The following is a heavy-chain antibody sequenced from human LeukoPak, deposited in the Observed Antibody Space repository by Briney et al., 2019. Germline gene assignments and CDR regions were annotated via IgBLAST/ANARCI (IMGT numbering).Heavy chain of an antibody. CDR2: LFPSGST. J-gene: IGHJ5*02. D-gene: IGHD5-12*01. CDR3: ARVGYGAFDP. CDR1: GGSITSDGFY. V-gene: IGHV4-61*02. Sequence: SETLSLTCTVSGGSITSDGFYWNWVRQPAGRGLEWIGRLFPSGSTRYNPSLNGRVTISVDTSRSQFSLNLKSVTAADTAVYYCARVGYGAFDPWGQGTLVTVSS.